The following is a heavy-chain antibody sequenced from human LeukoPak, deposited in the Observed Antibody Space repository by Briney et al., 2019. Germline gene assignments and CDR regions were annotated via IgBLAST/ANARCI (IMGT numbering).Heavy chain of an antibody. D-gene: IGHD3-16*02. J-gene: IGHJ5*02. CDR2: ISGSGGST. CDR1: GFTFSSYA. Sequence: GGSLRLSCAASGFTFSSYAMSWVRQAPGKGLEWVSAISGSGGSTYYADSVQGRFTISRDNSKNTLYLQMNSLRAEHTAVYSCVKFIPLYNWFDPWGQGTLVTVSS. CDR3: VKFIPLYNWFDP. V-gene: IGHV3-23*01.